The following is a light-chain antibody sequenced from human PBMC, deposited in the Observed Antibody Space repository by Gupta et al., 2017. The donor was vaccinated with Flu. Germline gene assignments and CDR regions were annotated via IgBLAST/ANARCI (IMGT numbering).Light chain of an antibody. Sequence: EVVMTQSPATLSVSPGERATLSCRASQNINTNLVWYQQKPGQAPRLLIYGASARATGVPARFSGSGSGTEFTLTISGLQSEDFAVYYCQQFNNWPPITFGQGTRLEIK. CDR1: QNINTN. CDR3: QQFNNWPPIT. J-gene: IGKJ5*01. CDR2: GAS. V-gene: IGKV3-15*01.